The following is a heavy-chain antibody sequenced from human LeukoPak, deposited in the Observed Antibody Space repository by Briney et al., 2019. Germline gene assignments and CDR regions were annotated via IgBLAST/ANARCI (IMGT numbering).Heavy chain of an antibody. CDR1: GFTFSSYA. CDR2: ISGSGGST. CDR3: AKSLIWSGYYKAPDAFDI. Sequence: HSGGSLRLSCAASGFTFSSYAMSWVRQAPGKGLEWVSAISGSGGSTYYADSVKGRFTISRDNSKNTLYLQMNSLRAEDTAVYYCAKSLIWSGYYKAPDAFDIWGQGTMVTVSS. J-gene: IGHJ3*02. V-gene: IGHV3-23*01. D-gene: IGHD3-3*01.